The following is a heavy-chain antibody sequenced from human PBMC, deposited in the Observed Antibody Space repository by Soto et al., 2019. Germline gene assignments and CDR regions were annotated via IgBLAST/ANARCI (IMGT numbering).Heavy chain of an antibody. CDR2: ISSDGSNK. CDR1: GFTFSAYG. J-gene: IGHJ5*02. V-gene: IGHV3-30*18. CDR3: AKTGESGYDWGWFDP. Sequence: QVQLVESGGGVVQPGKSLRLSCAASGFTFSAYGMHWVRQAPGKGLEWVAVISSDGSNKHYADSVKGRITISRDNYKNTLYLQMNSLRDEDTAAYYCAKTGESGYDWGWFDPWGQGTLVTVSS. D-gene: IGHD5-12*01.